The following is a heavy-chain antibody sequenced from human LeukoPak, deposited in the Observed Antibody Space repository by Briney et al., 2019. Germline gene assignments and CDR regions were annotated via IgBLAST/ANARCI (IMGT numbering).Heavy chain of an antibody. J-gene: IGHJ4*02. D-gene: IGHD6-19*01. Sequence: GGSLRLSCAASGFTFSSYGMHWVRQAPGKGLEWVAVIWYDGSNKYYADSVKGRFTISRDNSKNTLCLQMNSLRAEDTAVYYCARSMAVAGYFDYWGQGTLVTVSS. CDR1: GFTFSSYG. CDR2: IWYDGSNK. CDR3: ARSMAVAGYFDY. V-gene: IGHV3-33*01.